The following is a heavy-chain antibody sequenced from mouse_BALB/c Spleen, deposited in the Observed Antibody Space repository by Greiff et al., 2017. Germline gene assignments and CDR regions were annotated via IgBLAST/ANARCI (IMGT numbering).Heavy chain of an antibody. Sequence: EVMLVESGGGLVKLGGSLKLSCAASGFTFSSYYTSWVRQTPEKRLELVAAINSNGGSTYYPDTVKGRFTISRDNAKNTLYLQMSSLKSEDTALYYCARQDYGNYAMDYWGQGTSVTVSA. CDR2: INSNGGST. CDR3: ARQDYGNYAMDY. J-gene: IGHJ4*01. CDR1: GFTFSSYY. D-gene: IGHD2-1*01. V-gene: IGHV5-6-2*01.